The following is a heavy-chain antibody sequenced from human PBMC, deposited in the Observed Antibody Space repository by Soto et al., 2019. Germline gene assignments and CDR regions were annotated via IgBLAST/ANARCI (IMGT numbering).Heavy chain of an antibody. J-gene: IGHJ5*02. V-gene: IGHV4-59*08. D-gene: IGHD4-4*01. Sequence: QVQLQESGPGLVKPSETLSLTCTVSGGSFSSYYWSWIRQPPGKGLEWIGYIYYSGSTNYNPSLKSRVTISVDTSKNQFSLKLSSVTAADTAVYYCAGLNDYSNYVGWFDPWGQGTLVTVSS. CDR2: IYYSGST. CDR3: AGLNDYSNYVGWFDP. CDR1: GGSFSSYY.